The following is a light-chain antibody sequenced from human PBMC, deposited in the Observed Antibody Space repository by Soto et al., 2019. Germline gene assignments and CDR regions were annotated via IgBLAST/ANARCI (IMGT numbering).Light chain of an antibody. CDR2: DAS. CDR1: QSVSSK. CDR3: QQYNNRPWT. V-gene: IGKV3-15*01. Sequence: EIVMTQSPDTLSVSPGERATLSCRASQSVSSKLAWYLQKPGQAPRPLVYDASTRATGIPAGFSGSGSGTEFTLTISSLQSEDFAVYYCQQYNNRPWTFGQGTKVDI. J-gene: IGKJ1*01.